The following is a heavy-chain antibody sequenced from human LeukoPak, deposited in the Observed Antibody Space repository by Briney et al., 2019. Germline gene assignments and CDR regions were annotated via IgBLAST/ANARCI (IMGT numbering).Heavy chain of an antibody. D-gene: IGHD2-2*01. CDR1: GFIFTNYA. V-gene: IGHV3-23*01. CDR3: AKSRAVVPAAINY. CDR2: ISGGGDST. J-gene: IGHJ4*02. Sequence: GGSLRLSCAASGFIFTNYAMSWVRQPPGKGLAWVSAISGGGDSTYYADSVKGRFTISRDNSKNTLYLQMNSLRAEDTAVYYCAKSRAVVPAAINYWGQGTLVTVSS.